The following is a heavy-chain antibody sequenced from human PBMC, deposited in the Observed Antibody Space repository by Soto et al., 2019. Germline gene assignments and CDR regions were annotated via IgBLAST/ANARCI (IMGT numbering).Heavy chain of an antibody. J-gene: IGHJ5*02. CDR2: INATNVDT. V-gene: IGHV1-3*01. Sequence: GASVKVSCKVSGHTLTSYGIHSVREAPGQRLEWLGWINATNVDTKYSPNLQGRVTITRDTSASTAYMELSSLSSEDTAVYYCVRRPVSATGIDWFDPWGQGTLVTVSS. CDR3: VRRPVSATGIDWFDP. D-gene: IGHD6-13*01. CDR1: GHTLTSYG.